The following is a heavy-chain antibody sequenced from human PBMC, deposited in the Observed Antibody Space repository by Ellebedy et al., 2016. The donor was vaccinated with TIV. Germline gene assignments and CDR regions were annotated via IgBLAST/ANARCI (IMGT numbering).Heavy chain of an antibody. V-gene: IGHV4-4*02. CDR1: GGSISSTNW. CDR3: ARIWGIATRPVDS. CDR2: IYHSGST. J-gene: IGHJ4*02. Sequence: MPSETLSLTCAVSGGSISSTNWWSWVRQPPGKGLEWIGEIYHSGSTNYNPSLKSRVTMSVDKSKNQFSLKLSSVTAADTAVFYCARIWGIATRPVDSWGQGTLVTVSP. D-gene: IGHD6-6*01.